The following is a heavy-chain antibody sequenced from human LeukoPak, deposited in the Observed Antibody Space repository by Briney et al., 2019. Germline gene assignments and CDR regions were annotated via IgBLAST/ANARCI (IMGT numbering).Heavy chain of an antibody. CDR2: ISGSGAGT. V-gene: IGHV3-23*01. CDR1: GFAFSFFA. J-gene: IGHJ4*02. D-gene: IGHD2-8*01. CDR3: AKMVREFYTISYYFDY. Sequence: GGSLKLSCEASGFAFSFFAMSWLRQPPGKGLEWVSGISGSGAGTYYADSVKGRFTISRDNSKNTLYLQMNSLRAEDTAVYYCAKMVREFYTISYYFDYWGQGTLVTVSS.